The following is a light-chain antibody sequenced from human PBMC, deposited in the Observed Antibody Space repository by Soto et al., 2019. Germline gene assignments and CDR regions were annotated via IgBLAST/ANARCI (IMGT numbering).Light chain of an antibody. V-gene: IGKV3-15*01. J-gene: IGKJ4*01. CDR3: QQYNKWPFT. CDR1: QSVSSN. CDR2: GAS. Sequence: EIVMTQSPATLSVSPGERVSLSCRASQSVSSNLAWYQQKPGQAPRLLIYGASTRATGIPARFSGSGSGTEFTLIISSLQSEDFAIYYCQQYNKWPFTFGGGTKVEIK.